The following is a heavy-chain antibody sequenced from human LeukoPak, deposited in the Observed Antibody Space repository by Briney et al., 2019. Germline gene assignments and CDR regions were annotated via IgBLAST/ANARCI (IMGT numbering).Heavy chain of an antibody. CDR3: AQEITGHIDPVSFSS. CDR2: ICRSGSNT. D-gene: IGHD2-21*01. Sequence: RLSRAASLLTLSTQVLRGVGPAPGKGREWVSTICRSGSNTYYADSARGRFTISRENSKKTIYLHTDSPISQGTAVSFLAQEITGHIDPVSFSSRGQGTLVSVSS. CDR1: LLTLSTQV. V-gene: IGHV3-23*01. J-gene: IGHJ4*02.